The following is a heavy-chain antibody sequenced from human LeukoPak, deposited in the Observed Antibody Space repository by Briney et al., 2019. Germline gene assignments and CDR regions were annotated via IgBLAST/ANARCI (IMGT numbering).Heavy chain of an antibody. J-gene: IGHJ6*02. D-gene: IGHD2-2*02. Sequence: SETLSLTCTVSGGSISSYYWSWIRQPPGKGLEWIGYIYYSGSTNYNPSLKSRVTISVDTSKNQFSLKLSSVTAADTAVYYCARMCSSTSCYTRDYYYGMDVWGQGTTVTVSS. V-gene: IGHV4-59*12. CDR1: GGSISSYY. CDR2: IYYSGST. CDR3: ARMCSSTSCYTRDYYYGMDV.